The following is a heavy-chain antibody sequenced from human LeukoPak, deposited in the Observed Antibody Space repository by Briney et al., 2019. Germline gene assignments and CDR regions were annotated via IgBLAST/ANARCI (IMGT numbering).Heavy chain of an antibody. CDR1: GYSFTSYW. J-gene: IGHJ5*02. Sequence: GESLKISCKGSGYSFTSYWIGWVRQMPGKGLEWMGIIYPGDSDTRYSPSFQGQVTISADKSISTAYLQWSSLKASDTAMYYCARGGMVRGVIITGSVAPVSWFDPWGQGTLVTVSS. V-gene: IGHV5-51*01. CDR2: IYPGDSDT. D-gene: IGHD3-10*01. CDR3: ARGGMVRGVIITGSVAPVSWFDP.